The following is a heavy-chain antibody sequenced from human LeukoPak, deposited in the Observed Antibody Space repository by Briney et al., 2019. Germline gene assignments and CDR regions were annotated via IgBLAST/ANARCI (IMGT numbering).Heavy chain of an antibody. CDR3: ATDAKMTTVTPIDY. CDR2: FDPEDGET. D-gene: IGHD4-11*01. V-gene: IGHV1-24*01. Sequence: ASVKVSCKVSGYTLTELSMHWVRQAPGKGLEWMGGFDPEDGETIYAQKFQGRVTMTEDTSTDTAYMELSSLRSEDTAVYYCATDAKMTTVTPIDYWGQGTLVTVSS. CDR1: GYTLTELS. J-gene: IGHJ4*02.